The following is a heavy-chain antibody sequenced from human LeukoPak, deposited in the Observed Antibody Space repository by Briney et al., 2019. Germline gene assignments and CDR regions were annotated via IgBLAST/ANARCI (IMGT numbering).Heavy chain of an antibody. CDR2: LYVDDST. Sequence: GGSPILSCAAPGFSVNNNYMSWVRQAPARGLERVSALYVDDSTYYADSVRGRFTISRDSSKNTLCLQINSLRAEDTAVYYCAFNDGWTGYFRHWGQGTLVTVSS. CDR1: GFSVNNNY. V-gene: IGHV3-53*01. CDR3: AFNDGWTGYFRH. J-gene: IGHJ1*01. D-gene: IGHD5-24*01.